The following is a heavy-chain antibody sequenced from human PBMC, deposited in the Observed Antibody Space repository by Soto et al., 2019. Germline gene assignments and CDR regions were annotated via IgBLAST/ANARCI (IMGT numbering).Heavy chain of an antibody. D-gene: IGHD3-10*01. V-gene: IGHV3-48*03. CDR2: ISTSPGTI. CDR1: GFTFSSYE. Sequence: EVQLVESGGGLVQPGGSLRLSRAASGFTFSSYELNWVRQAPGKGLEWVSYISTSPGTIYYADSVKGRFTISRDNAKNSLYLQMNSLRAEDTAVYYCARERYDSGRPLDYWGQGTLVTVSS. J-gene: IGHJ4*02. CDR3: ARERYDSGRPLDY.